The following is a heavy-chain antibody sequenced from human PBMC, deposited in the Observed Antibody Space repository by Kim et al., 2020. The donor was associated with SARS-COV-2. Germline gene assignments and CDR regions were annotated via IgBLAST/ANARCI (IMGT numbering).Heavy chain of an antibody. CDR2: INHSGST. V-gene: IGHV4-34*01. CDR1: GGSFSGYY. D-gene: IGHD3-22*01. Sequence: SETLSLTCAVYGGSFSGYYWSWIRQPPGKGLEWIGEINHSGSTNYNPSLKSRVTISVDTSKNQFSLKLSSVTAADTAVYYCARGRGYYDSSGYPPRYYYYGMDVWGQGTTVTVSS. CDR3: ARGRGYYDSSGYPPRYYYYGMDV. J-gene: IGHJ6*02.